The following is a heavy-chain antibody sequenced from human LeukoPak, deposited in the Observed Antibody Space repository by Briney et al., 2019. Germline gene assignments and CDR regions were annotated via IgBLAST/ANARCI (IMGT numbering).Heavy chain of an antibody. Sequence: ASVKVSCKASGYTFTGYYMHWVRQAPGQGLEWMGWINPNSGGTNYAQKFQGRVTMTRETSISTAYMELSRLRSDDTAVYYCARDLAYSSSWLDYFDYWGQGTLVTVSS. J-gene: IGHJ4*02. CDR2: INPNSGGT. D-gene: IGHD6-13*01. V-gene: IGHV1-2*02. CDR3: ARDLAYSSSWLDYFDY. CDR1: GYTFTGYY.